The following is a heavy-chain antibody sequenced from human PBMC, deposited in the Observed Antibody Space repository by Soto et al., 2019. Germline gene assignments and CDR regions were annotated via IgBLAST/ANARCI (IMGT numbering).Heavy chain of an antibody. CDR1: GFTFDDYA. Sequence: EVPLVESGGGLVQPGRSLRLSCAASGFTFDDYAMHWVRQAPGKGLEWVSGISWNSGSIGYADSVKGRFTISRDNAKNSLYLQMNSLRAEDTALYYCAKDLATVAYYYYGMDVWGQGTTVTVSS. J-gene: IGHJ6*02. V-gene: IGHV3-9*01. CDR3: AKDLATVAYYYYGMDV. CDR2: ISWNSGSI. D-gene: IGHD4-17*01.